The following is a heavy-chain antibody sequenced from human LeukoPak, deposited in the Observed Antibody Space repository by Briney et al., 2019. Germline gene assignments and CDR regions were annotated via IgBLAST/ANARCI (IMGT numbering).Heavy chain of an antibody. CDR1: GGSISSGGYS. J-gene: IGHJ5*02. Sequence: SETLSLTCAVSGGSISSGGYSWSWIRQPPGKGLEWIGYIYHSGSTYYNPSLKGRVTISVDRSKNQFSLKLSSVTAADTAVYYCAREKDSFFDPWGQGTLVTVSS. D-gene: IGHD2-15*01. V-gene: IGHV4-30-2*01. CDR2: IYHSGST. CDR3: AREKDSFFDP.